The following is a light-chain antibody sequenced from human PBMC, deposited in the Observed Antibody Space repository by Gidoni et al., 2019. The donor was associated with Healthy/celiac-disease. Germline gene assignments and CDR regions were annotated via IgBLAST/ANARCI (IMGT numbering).Light chain of an antibody. J-gene: IGKJ3*01. CDR2: GAS. Sequence: IVMTQSPAPLSVSPGERATLSCRARQSVSSNLAWYQQKPGQAPRLLIYGASTRATDIPARFSGSGSGTEFTLTISSLQSEDFAVYYCQQYNNWPPFTFGPGTKVDIK. CDR3: QQYNNWPPFT. V-gene: IGKV3-15*01. CDR1: QSVSSN.